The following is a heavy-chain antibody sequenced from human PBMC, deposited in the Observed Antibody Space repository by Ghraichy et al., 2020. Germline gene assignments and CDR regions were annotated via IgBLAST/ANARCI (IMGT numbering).Heavy chain of an antibody. CDR3: ARTYCGDDCYPPSYYYYGMDV. V-gene: IGHV4-4*07. CDR1: GGSISSFY. J-gene: IGHJ6*04. CDR2: IYTSGST. Sequence: SETLSLTCTVSGGSISSFYWSWIRQPAGKGLEWLGRIYTSGSTSYNPSLKSRVTMSVDTSKNQFSLRLSSVTAADTAVYYCARTYCGDDCYPPSYYYYGMDVRGKGTTVTVSS. D-gene: IGHD2-21*02.